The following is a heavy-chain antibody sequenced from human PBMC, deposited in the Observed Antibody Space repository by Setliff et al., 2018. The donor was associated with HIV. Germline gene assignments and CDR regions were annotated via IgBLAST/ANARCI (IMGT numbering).Heavy chain of an antibody. V-gene: IGHV4-59*08. CDR1: GGSISTYY. CDR2: VSYSGST. J-gene: IGHJ3*02. Sequence: SETLSLTCNVSGGSISTYYWSWIRQPPGKGLEWLGYVSYSGSTNFNPSLGSRLAVSVDMSKNHFSLKLRSVTAADTAVYYCARHGHFYDSSSSDAFDIWGHGTMVTVSS. D-gene: IGHD3-22*01. CDR3: ARHGHFYDSSSSDAFDI.